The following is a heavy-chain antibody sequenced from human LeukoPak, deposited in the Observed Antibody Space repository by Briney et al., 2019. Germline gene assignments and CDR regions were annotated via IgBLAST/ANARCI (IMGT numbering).Heavy chain of an antibody. V-gene: IGHV3-9*01. CDR3: AKHGAGQWLEGYFDY. D-gene: IGHD6-19*01. CDR2: ISWNSGSI. Sequence: GGSLRLSCAASGFTFDDYAMHWVRQAPGKGLEWVSGISWNSGSIGYADSVKGRFTISRDNAKNSLYLQMNSLRAEDTALYYCAKHGAGQWLEGYFDYWGQGTVVTVSS. J-gene: IGHJ4*02. CDR1: GFTFDDYA.